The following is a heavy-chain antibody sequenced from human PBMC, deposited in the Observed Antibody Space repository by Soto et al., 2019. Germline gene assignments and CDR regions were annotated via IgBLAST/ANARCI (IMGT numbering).Heavy chain of an antibody. J-gene: IGHJ4*02. CDR1: GFTFSNAW. CDR3: TTDPRMELSGGWDY. CDR2: IKSKTDGGTT. Sequence: EVQLVESGGGLVKPGGSLRLSCAASGFTFSNAWMSWVRQAPGKGLEWVGRIKSKTDGGTTDYAAPVKGRFTISRDDSNNTLYVQMKSLKTEDTDVYYCTTDPRMELSGGWDYWGQGTLVTVSS. V-gene: IGHV3-15*01. D-gene: IGHD1-26*01.